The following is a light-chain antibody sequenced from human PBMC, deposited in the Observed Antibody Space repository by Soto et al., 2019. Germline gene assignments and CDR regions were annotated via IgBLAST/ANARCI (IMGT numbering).Light chain of an antibody. CDR3: QHYNSYSEA. V-gene: IGKV1-5*03. CDR1: QTISSW. J-gene: IGKJ1*01. CDR2: KAS. Sequence: DIPMTPSPSTLSGSVGERVTITCRASQTISSWLAWYQQKPGKAPKLLIYKASTLKSGVPSRFSGSGSGTEFTLTISSLQPDDFATYYCQHYNSYSEAFGQGTKVDIK.